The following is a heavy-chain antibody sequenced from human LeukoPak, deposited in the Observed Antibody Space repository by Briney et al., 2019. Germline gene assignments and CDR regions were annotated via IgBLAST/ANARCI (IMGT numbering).Heavy chain of an antibody. J-gene: IGHJ4*02. V-gene: IGHV1-69*13. Sequence: ASVKVSCKASGGTFSSYAISWVRQAPGQGLEWMGGIIPIFGTANYAQKFQGRVTITADESTSTAYMELSSLRSEDTAVYYCASITLGIQSGGWGQGTLVTVSS. CDR2: IIPIFGTA. CDR1: GGTFSSYA. CDR3: ASITLGIQSGG. D-gene: IGHD2-15*01.